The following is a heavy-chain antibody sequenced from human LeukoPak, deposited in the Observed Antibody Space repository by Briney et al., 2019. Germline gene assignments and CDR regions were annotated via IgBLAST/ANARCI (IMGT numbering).Heavy chain of an antibody. J-gene: IGHJ4*02. CDR2: IIPILGIA. D-gene: IGHD5-12*01. CDR1: GGTFSSYA. Sequence: SVKVSCKASGGTFSSYAISWVRQAPGQGLEWMGRIIPILGIANYAQKFQGRVTITADKFTSTAYMELSSLRSEDTAVYYCARDSATDLRWGYDYWGQGTLVTVSS. V-gene: IGHV1-69*04. CDR3: ARDSATDLRWGYDY.